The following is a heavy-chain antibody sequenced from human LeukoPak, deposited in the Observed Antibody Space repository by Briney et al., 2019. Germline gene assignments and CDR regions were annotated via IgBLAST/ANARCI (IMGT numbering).Heavy chain of an antibody. D-gene: IGHD3-3*01. Sequence: PSETLSLTCAVYGGSFSGYYWSWIRQPPGKGLEWIGEINHSGSTNYNPSLKSRVTISVDTSKNQFSLKLSSVTAADTAVYYCAPLSFYFFWSGFYPKDKGGQEPRATFSS. V-gene: IGHV4-34*01. J-gene: IGHJ4*02. CDR1: GGSFSGYY. CDR3: APLSFYFFWSGFYPKDK. CDR2: INHSGST.